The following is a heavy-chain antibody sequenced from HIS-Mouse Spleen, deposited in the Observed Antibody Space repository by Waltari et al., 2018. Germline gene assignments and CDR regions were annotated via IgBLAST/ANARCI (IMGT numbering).Heavy chain of an antibody. D-gene: IGHD6-13*01. CDR3: AREIPYSSSWYDWYFDL. V-gene: IGHV4-39*07. J-gene: IGHJ2*01. CDR1: GGPISSSRYY. Sequence: QLQLQESGPGLVKPSETLSLTCPVPGGPISSSRYYWGWIRPPPGKGLEWLGSIYYSGSTYYNPSLKSRVTISVDTSKNQFSLKLSSVTAADTAVYYCAREIPYSSSWYDWYFDLWGRGTLVTVSS. CDR2: IYYSGST.